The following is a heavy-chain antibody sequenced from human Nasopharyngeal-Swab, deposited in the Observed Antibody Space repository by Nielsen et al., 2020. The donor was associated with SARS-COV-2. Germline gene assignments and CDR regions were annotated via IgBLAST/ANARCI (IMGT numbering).Heavy chain of an antibody. CDR2: IYYSGST. CDR1: GGSISSYY. V-gene: IGHV4-59*01. Sequence: SETLSLTCTVSGGSISSYYWSWIRQPPGKGLEWIGYIYYSGSTNYNPSLKSRVTISVDTSQNQFSLKLSTVTAADTAVYYCARGSDYDFWSGYLFDPWGQGTLVTVSS. D-gene: IGHD3-3*01. J-gene: IGHJ5*02. CDR3: ARGSDYDFWSGYLFDP.